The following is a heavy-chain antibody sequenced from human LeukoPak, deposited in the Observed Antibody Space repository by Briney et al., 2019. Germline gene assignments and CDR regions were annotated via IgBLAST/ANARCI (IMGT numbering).Heavy chain of an antibody. V-gene: IGHV4-30-2*01. Sequence: PSETLSLTCTVSGGSISGGGYYWSWIRQPPGKGLEWIGYIYHSGSTYYNPSLKSRVTISVDRSKNEFSLKLSSVTAADTAVYYCARVYYYDSSGPPTGYYYYYMDVWGKGTTVTVSS. CDR1: GGSISGGGYY. D-gene: IGHD3-22*01. CDR2: IYHSGST. J-gene: IGHJ6*03. CDR3: ARVYYYDSSGPPTGYYYYYMDV.